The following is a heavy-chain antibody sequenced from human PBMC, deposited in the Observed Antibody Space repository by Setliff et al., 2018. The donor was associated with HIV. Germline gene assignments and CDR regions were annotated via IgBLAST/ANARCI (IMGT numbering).Heavy chain of an antibody. CDR2: INHRGTT. CDR3: AISYYYGSGIPGYYFDY. Sequence: PSETLSLTCGVYGGSFSGYYWTWIRQPPGKGLEWIGEINHRGTTYYNPTLKSRVTISVDTSKNQFSLKLSSVTAADTAVYYCAISYYYGSGIPGYYFDYWGQGTLVTVSS. CDR1: GGSFSGYY. J-gene: IGHJ4*02. V-gene: IGHV4-34*01. D-gene: IGHD3-10*01.